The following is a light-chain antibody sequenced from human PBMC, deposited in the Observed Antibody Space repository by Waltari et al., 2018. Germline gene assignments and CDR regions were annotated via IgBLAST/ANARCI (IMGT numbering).Light chain of an antibody. V-gene: IGKV4-1*01. J-gene: IGKJ4*01. CDR1: QNILHGSTNKNY. Sequence: DIAMTQSPDSLAVSLGERATINCKSSQNILHGSTNKNYLAWYQQKPGQPPRLLIYWASTRESGVPDRFSGSGSGTDFTLTISSLQAEDVAVYYCQQYFTTFTVTFGGGTKVEIK. CDR3: QQYFTTFTVT. CDR2: WAS.